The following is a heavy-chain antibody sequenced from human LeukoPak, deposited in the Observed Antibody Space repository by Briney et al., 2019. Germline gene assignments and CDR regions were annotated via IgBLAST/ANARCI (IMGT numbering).Heavy chain of an antibody. CDR1: GFTFGDYA. CDR2: IRSKAYGGTT. J-gene: IGHJ3*02. CDR3: TRDSDCTNGVCRHDAFDI. D-gene: IGHD2-8*01. V-gene: IGHV3-49*03. Sequence: GGSLRLSCTASGFTFGDYAMSWFRQAPGKGLEWVGFIRSKAYGGTTEYAASVKGRFTISRDDSKSIAYLQMNGLKTEDTAVYYCTRDSDCTNGVCRHDAFDIWGQGTMVTVSS.